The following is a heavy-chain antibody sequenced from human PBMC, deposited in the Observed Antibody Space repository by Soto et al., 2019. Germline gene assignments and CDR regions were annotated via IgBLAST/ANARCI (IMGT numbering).Heavy chain of an antibody. CDR1: GFTFSSYS. V-gene: IGHV3-48*01. J-gene: IGHJ4*02. D-gene: IGHD2-15*01. Sequence: GGSLRLSCAASGFTFSSYSMNWVRQAPGKGLEWVSYLSSSSSNIYYADSGKGRFTISRDNAKNSLYLQMNSLRAEDTAVYYCARGEDIVVVVAATHYDYWGQGTLVTVSS. CDR2: LSSSSSNI. CDR3: ARGEDIVVVVAATHYDY.